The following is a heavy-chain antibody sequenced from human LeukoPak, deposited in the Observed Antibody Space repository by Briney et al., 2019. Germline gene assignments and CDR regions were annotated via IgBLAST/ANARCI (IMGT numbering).Heavy chain of an antibody. D-gene: IGHD4-17*01. J-gene: IGHJ4*02. CDR3: ARDRRWTATTVTYFDY. CDR1: GFTFSSYW. CDR2: IKQDGSEK. Sequence: PGGSLRLPCAASGFTFSSYWMTWVRQAPGKGLEWVANIKQDGSEKYYVDSVRGRFTISRDNTKNSLYLQMNSLRAEDTAVYYCARDRRWTATTVTYFDYWGQGTLVTVSS. V-gene: IGHV3-7*01.